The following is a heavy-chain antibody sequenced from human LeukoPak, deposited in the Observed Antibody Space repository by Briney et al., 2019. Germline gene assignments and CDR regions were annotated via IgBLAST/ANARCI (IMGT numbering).Heavy chain of an antibody. CDR2: ISSSGGTI. V-gene: IGHV3-48*03. D-gene: IGHD2-15*01. Sequence: GGSLRLSCAASGFTFSSYEMNWVRQAPGKGLEWVSYISSSGGTIYYADSVKGRFTISRDNAKNSLYLQMNSLRAEDTAVYYCARAPPYCSGGSCYVGDYWGQGTLVTVSS. CDR3: ARAPPYCSGGSCYVGDY. CDR1: GFTFSSYE. J-gene: IGHJ4*02.